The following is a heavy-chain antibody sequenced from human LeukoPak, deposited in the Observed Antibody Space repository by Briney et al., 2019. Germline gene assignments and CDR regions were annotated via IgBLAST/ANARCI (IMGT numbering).Heavy chain of an antibody. CDR2: IYPGDSNT. D-gene: IGHD2-2*01. Sequence: GESLKISCKASGYSFTTYWIAWVRQMPGKGLEWMGIIYPGDSNTRYSPSFQGQVTISADKSISTAYLQWTSLKASDTAMYYCARHLSDITSSPNYWGPGTLVTVSS. J-gene: IGHJ4*02. CDR3: ARHLSDITSSPNY. V-gene: IGHV5-51*01. CDR1: GYSFTTYW.